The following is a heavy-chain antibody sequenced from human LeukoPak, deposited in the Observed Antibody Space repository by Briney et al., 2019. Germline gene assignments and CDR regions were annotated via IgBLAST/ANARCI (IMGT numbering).Heavy chain of an antibody. CDR2: IYSSGST. Sequence: SETLSLTCTVSGASISAFHWTWFRQPAAKGLEWIGLIYSSGSTLFNPPLKSRVAMSVDLTKNQLSLKLTSVTAAETAMYYCARKDGDSWGRGTLVTVSS. J-gene: IGHJ4*02. V-gene: IGHV4-4*07. CDR1: GASISAFH. CDR3: ARKDGDS.